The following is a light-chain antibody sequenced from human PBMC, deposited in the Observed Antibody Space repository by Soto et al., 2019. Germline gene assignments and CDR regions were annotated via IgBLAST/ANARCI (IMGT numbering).Light chain of an antibody. CDR2: EVN. CDR3: SSYAGSNNYV. Sequence: QSVLTQPPSTSGSPGQSVTISCTGTSSDVGAYNYVSWYQQHPGKAPELMIYEVNKRPSGVPDRFSGSKSGHTASLIVSGLQAADEADYYCSSYAGSNNYVFGTGTKVTVL. J-gene: IGLJ1*01. V-gene: IGLV2-8*01. CDR1: SSDVGAYNY.